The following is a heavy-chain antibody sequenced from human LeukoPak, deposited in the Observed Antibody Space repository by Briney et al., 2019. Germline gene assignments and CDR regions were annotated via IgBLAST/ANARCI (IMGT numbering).Heavy chain of an antibody. J-gene: IGHJ6*03. CDR1: GGSFSGYY. Sequence: SETLSLTCAVYGGSFSGYYWSWIRQPPGKGLEWIGEINHSGSTNYKPSLKSRVTISVDTSKNQFSLKLSSVTAADTAVYYCARGNRVLRYFDWLPHYYYMDVWGKGTTVTVSS. CDR3: ARGNRVLRYFDWLPHYYYMDV. CDR2: INHSGST. D-gene: IGHD3-9*01. V-gene: IGHV4-34*01.